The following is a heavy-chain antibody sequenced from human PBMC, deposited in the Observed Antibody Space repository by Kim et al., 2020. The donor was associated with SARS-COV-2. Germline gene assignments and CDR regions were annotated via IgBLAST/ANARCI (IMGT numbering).Heavy chain of an antibody. V-gene: IGHV3-23*01. CDR3: AKLSNWNSNFDY. J-gene: IGHJ4*02. Sequence: YDAASVKGRFTISSDNSKNTLYLQMNSMRAEDTAVYYCAKLSNWNSNFDYWGQGTLVTVSS. D-gene: IGHD1-7*01.